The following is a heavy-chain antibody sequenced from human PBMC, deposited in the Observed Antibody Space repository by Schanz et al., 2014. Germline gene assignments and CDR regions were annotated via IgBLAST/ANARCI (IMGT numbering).Heavy chain of an antibody. Sequence: QVQLQESGPGLVKPSETLSLMCTVSGGSMDTHYWGWIRQPPGKGLEWIAFIYSSGIANYNPSLKRRVTITATPSKNQFSLKLSSVTAADTAVYYCAKGRNTKTTWGQGTTVTVSS. J-gene: IGHJ6*02. V-gene: IGHV4-59*08. CDR1: GGSMDTHY. CDR2: IYSSGIA. CDR3: AKGRNTKTT.